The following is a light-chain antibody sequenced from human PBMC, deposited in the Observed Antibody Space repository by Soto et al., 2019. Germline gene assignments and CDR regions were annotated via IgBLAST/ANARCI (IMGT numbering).Light chain of an antibody. CDR1: QSISNY. J-gene: IGKJ2*01. CDR2: DVS. Sequence: EIVLTQSPATLSLSPGERATLSCRASQSISNYLAWYQQKPGHAPRLLIYDVSNRATGIPARFSGSGSGTEFTLTISSLQSEDFAVYYCQQYNNWPPYTFGQGTKLEIK. CDR3: QQYNNWPPYT. V-gene: IGKV3-15*01.